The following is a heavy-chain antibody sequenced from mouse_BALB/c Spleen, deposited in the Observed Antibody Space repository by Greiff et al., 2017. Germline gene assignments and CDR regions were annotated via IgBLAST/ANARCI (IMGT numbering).Heavy chain of an antibody. CDR3: AREGYRYAMDY. CDR2: INPSSGYT. V-gene: IGHV1-4*01. D-gene: IGHD2-14*01. Sequence: VQLVESGAELARPGASVKMSCKASGYTFTSYTMHWVKQRPGQGLEWIGYINPSSGYTNYNQKFKDKATLTADKSSSTAYMQLSSLTSEDSAVYYCAREGYRYAMDYWGQGTSVTVSS. J-gene: IGHJ4*01. CDR1: GYTFTSYT.